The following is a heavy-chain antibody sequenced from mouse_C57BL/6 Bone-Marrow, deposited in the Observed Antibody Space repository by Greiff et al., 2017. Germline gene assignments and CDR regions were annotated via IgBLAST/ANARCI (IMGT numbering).Heavy chain of an antibody. Sequence: EVQLQQSGPELVKPGASVKISCKASGYTFTDYYMNWVKQSNGKSLEWIGDINPNNGGTSYNQKFKGKATLTVDKSSSTAYMELRSLTSEDSAVYYCARRAKGGYWGQGTTLTVSS. CDR2: INPNNGGT. D-gene: IGHD3-1*01. V-gene: IGHV1-26*01. CDR1: GYTFTDYY. CDR3: ARRAKGGY. J-gene: IGHJ2*01.